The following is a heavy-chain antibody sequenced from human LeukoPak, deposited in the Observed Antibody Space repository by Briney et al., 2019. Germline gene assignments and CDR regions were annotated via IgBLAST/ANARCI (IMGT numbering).Heavy chain of an antibody. J-gene: IGHJ4*02. CDR2: MNPNSGNT. CDR3: ARVPHGSGSYYIDY. Sequence: ASVKVSCKASGYTFTSYDINWVRQATGQGLEWMGWMNPNSGNTGYAQKFQGRVTMTRNTSISTAYMELSSLRSEDTAVYYCARVPHGSGSYYIDYWGQGTLVAVSS. CDR1: GYTFTSYD. V-gene: IGHV1-8*01. D-gene: IGHD3-10*01.